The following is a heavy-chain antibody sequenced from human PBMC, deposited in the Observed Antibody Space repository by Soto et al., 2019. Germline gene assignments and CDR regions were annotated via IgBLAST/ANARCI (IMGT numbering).Heavy chain of an antibody. CDR2: INHSGST. J-gene: IGHJ6*03. Sequence: QVQLQQWGAGLLKPSETLSLTCAVYGGSFSGYYWRWIRQPPGKGLEWIGEINHSGSTNYNPSLKSRGTISVDTSKHQCALKLSSVTAADTAVYYCARGWGYCSGGSCYKDYYYYMDVWGKGTTVTVSS. V-gene: IGHV4-34*01. CDR3: ARGWGYCSGGSCYKDYYYYMDV. CDR1: GGSFSGYY. D-gene: IGHD2-15*01.